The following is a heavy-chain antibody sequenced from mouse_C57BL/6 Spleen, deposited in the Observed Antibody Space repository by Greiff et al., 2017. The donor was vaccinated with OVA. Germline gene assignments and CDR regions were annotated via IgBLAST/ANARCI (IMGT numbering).Heavy chain of an antibody. CDR3: ASPPSNWYFDV. D-gene: IGHD2-10*02. V-gene: IGHV1-53*01. CDR2: INPSNGGT. Sequence: QVQLQQPGTELVKPGASVKLSCKASGYTFTSYWMHWVKQRPGQGLEWIGNINPSNGGTNYNEKFKSKATLAVDKSSSTAYMQLSSLTSEASAVYYCASPPSNWYFDVWGTGTTVTVSS. CDR1: GYTFTSYW. J-gene: IGHJ1*03.